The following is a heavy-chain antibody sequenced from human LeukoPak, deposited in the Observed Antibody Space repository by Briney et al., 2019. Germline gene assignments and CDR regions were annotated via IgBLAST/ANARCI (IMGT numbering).Heavy chain of an antibody. V-gene: IGHV1-24*01. CDR2: FDPEDGET. CDR1: GYTLTELS. Sequence: EASVKVSCKGSGYTLTELSMHWVRQAPGKGLAWMGGFDPEDGETIYAQKFQGRVTMTEETSTDTGYMELSSLGSEDPAVYYCGTYRRWEDRAFDIWGERTMVTVSS. J-gene: IGHJ3*02. CDR3: GTYRRWEDRAFDI. D-gene: IGHD1-26*01.